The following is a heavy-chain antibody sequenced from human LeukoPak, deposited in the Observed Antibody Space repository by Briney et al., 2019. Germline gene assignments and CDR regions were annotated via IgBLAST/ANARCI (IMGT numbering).Heavy chain of an antibody. Sequence: SETLSLTCTVSGGSISSSSYYWGWIRQPPGEGLEWIGSIYYSGSTYYNSSLQSRVTISVHMSNNQFSLKLSSVTAADTAVYYCARGPSPYYYDSSGFGRAFDYWGQGTLVTVSS. CDR3: ARGPSPYYYDSSGFGRAFDY. CDR2: IYYSGST. CDR1: GGSISSSSYY. D-gene: IGHD3-22*01. V-gene: IGHV4-39*07. J-gene: IGHJ4*02.